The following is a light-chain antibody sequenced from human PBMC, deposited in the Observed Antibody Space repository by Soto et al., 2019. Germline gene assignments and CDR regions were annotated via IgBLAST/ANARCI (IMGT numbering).Light chain of an antibody. CDR2: AAS. V-gene: IGKV1-39*01. CDR1: QTIGNY. Sequence: DIQMTQSPSSLSASIGDRITITCRASQTIGNYLHWYQQKPGKAPKLLVYAASILQSGVPSRFSGSRSGTDFTLTINSLQLEDFATYYCQQGDSYPFKFGPGTRLDIK. J-gene: IGKJ5*01. CDR3: QQGDSYPFK.